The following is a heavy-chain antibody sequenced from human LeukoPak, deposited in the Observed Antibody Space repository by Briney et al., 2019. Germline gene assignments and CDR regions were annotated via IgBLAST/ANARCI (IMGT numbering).Heavy chain of an antibody. CDR2: IKQDGSEE. J-gene: IGHJ5*02. Sequence: PGGSLRLSCAASGFIFSDFWMSWVRQAPGKGLEWVANIKQDGSEEYYVDSVTGRFTISRDNAKKSLYLQMNSLRAEDTAVYYCARGVDWGWFDPWGQGTLVTVSS. D-gene: IGHD3-16*01. CDR3: ARGVDWGWFDP. CDR1: GFIFSDFW. V-gene: IGHV3-7*01.